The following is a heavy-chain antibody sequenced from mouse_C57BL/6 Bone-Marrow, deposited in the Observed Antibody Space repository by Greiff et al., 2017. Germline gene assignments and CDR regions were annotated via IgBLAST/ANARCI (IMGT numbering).Heavy chain of an antibody. Sequence: QVQLKESGAELVRPGTSVKVSCKASGYAFTNYLIEWVKQRPGQGLEWIGVINPGSGGTNYNGKFKGKATMTADKSSSTAYMQLSSLTSEDSEVYFCARWGIYYCGSGLAYWGQGTLVTVSA. J-gene: IGHJ3*01. V-gene: IGHV1-54*01. CDR2: INPGSGGT. CDR1: GYAFTNYL. D-gene: IGHD1-1*01. CDR3: ARWGIYYCGSGLAY.